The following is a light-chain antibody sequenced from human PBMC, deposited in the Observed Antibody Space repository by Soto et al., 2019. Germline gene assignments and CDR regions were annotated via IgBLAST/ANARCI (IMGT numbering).Light chain of an antibody. V-gene: IGKV3-20*01. CDR2: GAS. CDR1: QSVSSSY. CDR3: QQYGSSPPQLT. J-gene: IGKJ4*01. Sequence: EIVLTQSPGTLSLSPGERATLSCRASQSVSSSYLAWYQQKPGQAPRLLIYGASSRATGIPDRFSGSGSGKDFTLTISRLEPEDFAVYYCQQYGSSPPQLTFGGGTQVDIK.